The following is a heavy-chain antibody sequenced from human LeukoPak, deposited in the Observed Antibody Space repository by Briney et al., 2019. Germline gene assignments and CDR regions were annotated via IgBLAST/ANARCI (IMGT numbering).Heavy chain of an antibody. Sequence: PSETLSLTCTVSGGSISSSSYYWGWIRQPPGKGLEWIGSIYYSGSTYYNPSLKSRVTISVDTSKNQFSLKLSSVTAADTAVYYCAGGSQIAAAFDYWGQGTLVTVSS. J-gene: IGHJ4*02. V-gene: IGHV4-39*07. CDR1: GGSISSSSYY. CDR2: IYYSGST. D-gene: IGHD6-13*01. CDR3: AGGSQIAAAFDY.